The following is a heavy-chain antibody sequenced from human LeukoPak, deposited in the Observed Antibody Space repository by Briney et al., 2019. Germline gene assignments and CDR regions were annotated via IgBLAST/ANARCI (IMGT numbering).Heavy chain of an antibody. CDR3: VRELVPQSINSGYDSFHI. V-gene: IGHV3-48*03. D-gene: IGHD5-12*01. J-gene: IGHJ3*02. CDR2: ISSSDGTT. CDR1: GGSISSSSYY. Sequence: LSLTCTVSGGSISSSSYYWGWVRQAPGKGLEWVSYISSSDGTTYYADSVKGRFTISRDNAKNSLSLQMNSLSAEDTAVYYCVRELVPQSINSGYDSFHIWGQGTMVTVSS.